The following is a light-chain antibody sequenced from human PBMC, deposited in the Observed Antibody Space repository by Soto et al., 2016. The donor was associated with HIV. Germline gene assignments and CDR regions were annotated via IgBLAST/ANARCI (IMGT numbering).Light chain of an antibody. CDR1: NVGSKS. V-gene: IGLV3-21*03. J-gene: IGLJ2*01. CDR3: QVWDSGSDPVV. CDR2: DDS. Sequence: SYVLTQPPSVSVAPGKTARITCGGTNVGSKSVHWYQQKPGQAPVLVVYDDSDRPSGIPERFSGSNSGNTATLTISRVDIGDEADYYCQVWDSGSDPVVFGGGIKLTVL.